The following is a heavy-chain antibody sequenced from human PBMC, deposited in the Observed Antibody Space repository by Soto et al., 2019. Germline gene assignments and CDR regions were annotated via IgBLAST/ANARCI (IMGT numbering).Heavy chain of an antibody. CDR3: ASTKYDSSPYYCWYLGL. V-gene: IGHV1-69*06. CDR1: EATFRNYA. CDR2: IIPIFGTA. D-gene: IGHD3-22*01. Sequence: QVELVQSGAEVKKPGSSVKVSCQASEATFRNYAISWVRQAPGQVLEWMGGIIPIFGTANYAQTFKGRVTITGDTSANTVYLELSSLRSEDTAVSYCASTKYDSSPYYCWYLGLWGRGTLVTVSS. J-gene: IGHJ2*01.